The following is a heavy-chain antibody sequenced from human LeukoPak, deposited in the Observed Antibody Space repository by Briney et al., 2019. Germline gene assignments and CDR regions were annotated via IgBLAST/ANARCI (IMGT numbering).Heavy chain of an antibody. CDR3: ARSLDYFDSSGYIFDI. Sequence: ASVKVSCKASGYTFTGYYMHWVRQAPGQGLEWMGWINPNSGGTNYAQKFQGWVTMTRDTSISTAYMELSRPRSDDTAVYYCARSLDYFDSSGYIFDIWGQGTMVTVSS. D-gene: IGHD3-22*01. CDR1: GYTFTGYY. CDR2: INPNSGGT. V-gene: IGHV1-2*04. J-gene: IGHJ3*02.